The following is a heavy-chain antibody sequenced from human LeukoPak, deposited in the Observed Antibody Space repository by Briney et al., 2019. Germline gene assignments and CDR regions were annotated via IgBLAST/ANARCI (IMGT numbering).Heavy chain of an antibody. CDR1: GYTFTGYY. Sequence: ASVKVSCKASGYTFTGYYMHWVRQAPGQGLEWMGWINPNSGGTNYAQKFQGRVTMTRDTSISTAYMELSRLRSDDTAVYYCARDPREGEVVPAASFDPWGQGTLVTVSS. V-gene: IGHV1-2*02. D-gene: IGHD2-2*01. CDR2: INPNSGGT. CDR3: ARDPREGEVVPAASFDP. J-gene: IGHJ5*02.